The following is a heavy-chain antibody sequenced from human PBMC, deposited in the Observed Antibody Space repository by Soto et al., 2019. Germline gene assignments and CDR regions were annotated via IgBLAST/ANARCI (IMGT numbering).Heavy chain of an antibody. J-gene: IGHJ4*02. CDR2: ISGSGATT. CDR3: AKSSKQLVSTLCDY. V-gene: IGHV3-23*01. D-gene: IGHD5-12*01. CDR1: GFTFSSLA. Sequence: PGGSLRLSCVASGFTFSSLAMSWVRQAPGKGQEWVSAISGSGATTYYADSVKGRFTISRDNSKSTLYLQMNSLRVEDTAVYYCAKSSKQLVSTLCDYWGQGALVTVSS.